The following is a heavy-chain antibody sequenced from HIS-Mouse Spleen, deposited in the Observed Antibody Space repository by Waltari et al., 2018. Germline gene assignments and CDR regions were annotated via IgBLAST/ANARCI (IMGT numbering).Heavy chain of an antibody. CDR3: ARGANVVVVAAYYFDY. CDR2: INHSGST. D-gene: IGHD2-15*01. J-gene: IGHJ4*02. Sequence: QVQLQQWGAGLLKPSETLSLTCAVYGGSFSGYYWSWIRQPPGKGLEWIGEINHSGSTNYHPSLKSRVTISVDTSKNQFSLKLSSVTAADTAVYYCARGANVVVVAAYYFDYWGQGTLVTVSS. V-gene: IGHV4-34*01. CDR1: GGSFSGYY.